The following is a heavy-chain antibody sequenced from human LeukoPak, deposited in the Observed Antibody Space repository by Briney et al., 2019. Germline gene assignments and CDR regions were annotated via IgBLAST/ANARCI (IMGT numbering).Heavy chain of an antibody. J-gene: IGHJ6*03. CDR1: GFTVSSNY. V-gene: IGHV3-53*01. CDR3: ARDSRYSYGYQYYYIDV. CDR2: IYSGGST. Sequence: GGSLRLSCAASGFTVSSNYMSWVRQAPGKGLEWVSVIYSGGSTYYADSVKGRFTISRDNSKNTLYLQMNSLRAEDTAVYYCARDSRYSYGYQYYYIDVWGKGTTVTVSS. D-gene: IGHD5-18*01.